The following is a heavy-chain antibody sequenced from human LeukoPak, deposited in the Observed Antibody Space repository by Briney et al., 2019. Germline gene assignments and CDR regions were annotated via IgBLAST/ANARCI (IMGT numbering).Heavy chain of an antibody. CDR1: GFTFTSYG. CDR3: AKGRGGNWFDP. Sequence: GGSLRLSCAASGFTFTSYGMHWVRQAPGKGLEWVAFIRYDGSNKYYADSVKGRFTISRDNSKNTLYLQMNSLRAEDTAVYYCAKGRGGNWFDPWGQGTLVTVSS. CDR2: IRYDGSNK. J-gene: IGHJ5*02. V-gene: IGHV3-30*02.